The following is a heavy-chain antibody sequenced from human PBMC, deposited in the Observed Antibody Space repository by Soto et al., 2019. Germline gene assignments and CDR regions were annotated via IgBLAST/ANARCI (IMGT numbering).Heavy chain of an antibody. Sequence: GGSLRLSCAASGFTFSSYAMSWVRQAPGKGLEWVSAISGSGGSTYYADSVKGRFTISRDNSKNTLYLQMNSLRAEDTAVYYCAKNTPLPGYSSGWYSDYWGQGTLVTVSS. V-gene: IGHV3-23*01. D-gene: IGHD6-19*01. CDR2: ISGSGGST. J-gene: IGHJ4*02. CDR3: AKNTPLPGYSSGWYSDY. CDR1: GFTFSSYA.